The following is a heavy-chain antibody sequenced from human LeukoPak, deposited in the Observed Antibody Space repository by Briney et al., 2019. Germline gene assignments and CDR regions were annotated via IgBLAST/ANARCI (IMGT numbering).Heavy chain of an antibody. V-gene: IGHV3-48*04. CDR3: ARDRAVGVMIAFDI. CDR1: GFTFSSYS. D-gene: IGHD3-16*01. Sequence: GGSLRLSCAASGFTFSSYSMNWVRQAPGKGLEGVSYISSSSSTIYYADSVKGRFTISRDNAKNSLYLQMNSLRAEDTAVYYCARDRAVGVMIAFDIWGQGTTVTVSS. CDR2: ISSSSSTI. J-gene: IGHJ3*02.